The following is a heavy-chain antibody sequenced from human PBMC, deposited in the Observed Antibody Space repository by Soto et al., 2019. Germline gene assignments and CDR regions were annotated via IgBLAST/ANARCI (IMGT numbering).Heavy chain of an antibody. Sequence: PGGSLRLSCAASGFTFSDYYMSWIRQAPGKGLEWVSSLSGNSLTTYYADSVKGRFTISRDNSKNTLSLQMNSLRPEDTAVYNCAKMWGALDHWGQGIVVTVSS. D-gene: IGHD3-16*01. CDR2: LSGNSLTT. J-gene: IGHJ5*02. V-gene: IGHV3-23*01. CDR3: AKMWGALDH. CDR1: GFTFSDYY.